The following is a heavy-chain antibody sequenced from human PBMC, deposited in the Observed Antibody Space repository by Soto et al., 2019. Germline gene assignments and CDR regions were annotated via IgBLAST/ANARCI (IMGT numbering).Heavy chain of an antibody. J-gene: IGHJ4*02. Sequence: EVQLVESGGGLVKPGGSLRLSCAASGFTFSSYSMHWVRQAPGKGQEWVSSISSGSNYIYYADSMKGRFTISRDNAKNSLYLQMNSLRAEDTAVYYCASYGVKGSYYFDYWGQGTLVTVSS. CDR3: ASYGVKGSYYFDY. CDR1: GFTFSSYS. D-gene: IGHD4-17*01. CDR2: ISSGSNYI. V-gene: IGHV3-21*01.